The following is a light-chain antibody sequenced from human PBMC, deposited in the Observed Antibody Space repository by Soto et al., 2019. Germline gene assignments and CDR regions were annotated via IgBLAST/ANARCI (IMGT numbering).Light chain of an antibody. CDR2: DTS. Sequence: EIVLTQSPATLSLSPGERATRSCRASQSVSSHLAWYQQKPGQAPRLLIYDTSTRATGIPARFSGSGSGTEFTLTISSLQAEDVAVYYCQQYYNIPWTFGQGTKVDIK. J-gene: IGKJ1*01. V-gene: IGKV3-15*01. CDR3: QQYYNIPWT. CDR1: QSVSSH.